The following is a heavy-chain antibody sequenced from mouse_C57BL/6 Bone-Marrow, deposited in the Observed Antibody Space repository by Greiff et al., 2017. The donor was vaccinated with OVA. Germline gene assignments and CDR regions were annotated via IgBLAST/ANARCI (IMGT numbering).Heavy chain of an antibody. CDR3: AREGRYDYDGFAY. Sequence: EVKLVESGGGLVKPGGSLKLSCAASGFTFSDYGMHWVRQAPEKGLEWVAYISSGSSTIYYADTVKGRFTISRDNAKNTLFLQMTSLRSEDTAMYYCAREGRYDYDGFAYWGQGTLVTVSA. J-gene: IGHJ3*01. D-gene: IGHD2-4*01. V-gene: IGHV5-17*01. CDR1: GFTFSDYG. CDR2: ISSGSSTI.